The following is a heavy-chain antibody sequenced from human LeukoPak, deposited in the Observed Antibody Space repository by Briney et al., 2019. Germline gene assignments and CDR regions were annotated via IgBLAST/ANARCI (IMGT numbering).Heavy chain of an antibody. V-gene: IGHV3-23*01. CDR2: ISGSGGST. CDR1: GFTISSYA. CDR3: AKDRGGIATT. J-gene: IGHJ5*02. Sequence: PGGSLRLSCAASGFTISSYAMNWVRQAPGKGLEWVSAISGSGGSTYYADSVKGRFTISRDNSKNTLYLQMNSLRAEDTAIYYCAKDRGGIATTWGQGTLVTVSS. D-gene: IGHD6-13*01.